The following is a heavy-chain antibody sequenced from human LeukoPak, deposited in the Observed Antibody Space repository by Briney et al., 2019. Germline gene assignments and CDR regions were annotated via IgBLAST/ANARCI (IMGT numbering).Heavy chain of an antibody. CDR1: GFTFSNVV. Sequence: PGGSLRLSCAASGFTFSNVVITWGGQAPGKGLEWVSGISGGGDETFYTAPVTGRLTIYRDNSKNTLSLQLNSLRAGDTAVYYCAKGHASLSFNELDCWGEGNLGTVSS. J-gene: IGHJ4*02. CDR2: ISGGGDET. CDR3: AKGHASLSFNELDC. V-gene: IGHV3-23*01. D-gene: IGHD3-10*01.